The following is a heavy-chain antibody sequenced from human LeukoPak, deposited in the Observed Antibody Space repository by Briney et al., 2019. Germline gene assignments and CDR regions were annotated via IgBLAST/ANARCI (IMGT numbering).Heavy chain of an antibody. CDR3: ARDRYYYDSSSYYYRFDP. D-gene: IGHD3-22*01. J-gene: IGHJ5*02. Sequence: KPSETLSLTCTVSGGSINTYYWSWIRQPAGKGLEWIGRIHSSGSSNYNPSLTSRVTLSVGTSKNQFSLKLSSLTAADTAVYYCARDRYYYDSSSYYYRFDPWGQGTLVTVSS. CDR2: IHSSGSS. V-gene: IGHV4-4*07. CDR1: GGSINTYY.